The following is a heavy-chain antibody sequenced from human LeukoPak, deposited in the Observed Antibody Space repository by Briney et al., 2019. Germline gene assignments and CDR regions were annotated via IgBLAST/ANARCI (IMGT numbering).Heavy chain of an antibody. J-gene: IGHJ3*02. CDR1: GGSISSSSYY. CDR3: ARVLLTTPKESYCGGDCYADAFDI. Sequence: SETLSLTCTVSGGSISSSSYYWGWIRQPPGKGLEWIGSIYYSGSTYYNPSLKSRVTISVDTSKNQFSLKLSSVTAADTAVYYCARVLLTTPKESYCGGDCYADAFDIWGQGTMDTVSS. D-gene: IGHD2-21*02. CDR2: IYYSGST. V-gene: IGHV4-39*07.